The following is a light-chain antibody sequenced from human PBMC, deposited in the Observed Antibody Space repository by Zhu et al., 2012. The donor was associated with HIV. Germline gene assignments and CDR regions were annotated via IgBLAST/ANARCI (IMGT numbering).Light chain of an antibody. V-gene: IGKV1-39*01. CDR2: AAF. Sequence: DVQMTQSPSSLSTSVGDRVIITCRASQSITNSLNWYQQKPGKAPDLFIYAAFTLQSGVPSRFSGSGSGTDFTLTINSLQPEDFATYYCQQTYITPHTFGQGTKLQIK. J-gene: IGKJ2*01. CDR1: QSITNS. CDR3: QQTYITPHT.